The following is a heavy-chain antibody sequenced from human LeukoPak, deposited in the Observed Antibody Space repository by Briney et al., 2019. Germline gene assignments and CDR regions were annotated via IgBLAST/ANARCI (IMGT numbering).Heavy chain of an antibody. V-gene: IGHV3-23*01. J-gene: IGHJ4*02. D-gene: IGHD3-16*02. CDR1: GFSFSSHG. Sequence: PGGSLRLSCAASGFSFSSHGMSWVRQAPGKGLEWVSGIIGGAGGTYYADSVKGRFTISRDNAKNTLYLQMNSLRAEDTAVYYCARDPRGLGELSFFDYWGQGTLVTVSS. CDR3: ARDPRGLGELSFFDY. CDR2: IIGGAGGT.